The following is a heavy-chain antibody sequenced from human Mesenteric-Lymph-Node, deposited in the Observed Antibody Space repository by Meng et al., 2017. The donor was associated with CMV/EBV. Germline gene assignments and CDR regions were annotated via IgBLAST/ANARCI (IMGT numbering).Heavy chain of an antibody. V-gene: IGHV3-74*01. CDR2: INSDGNT. J-gene: IGHJ4*02. D-gene: IGHD3-16*01. Sequence: GESLKISCAASGFSFSDYWMHWVRQAPGKGLVWVSRINSDGNTRYADSVKGRFTISRDNAKNTLDLQMNSLRAEDTAVYYCARDPAYSWGQGTLVTVSS. CDR3: ARDPAYS. CDR1: GFSFSDYW.